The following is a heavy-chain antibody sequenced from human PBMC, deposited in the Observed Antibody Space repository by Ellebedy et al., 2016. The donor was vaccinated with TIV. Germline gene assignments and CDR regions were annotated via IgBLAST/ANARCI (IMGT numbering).Heavy chain of an antibody. CDR2: ISSSGSTI. V-gene: IGHV3-11*01. CDR3: ARDRPRWELQGMRPIDY. Sequence: GGSLRLSCAASGFTFSDYYMSWIRQAPGKGLEWVSYISSSGSTIYYADSVKGRFTISRDNAKNSLYLQMNSLRAEDTAVYYCARDRPRWELQGMRPIDYWGQGTLVTVSS. CDR1: GFTFSDYY. D-gene: IGHD1-26*01. J-gene: IGHJ4*02.